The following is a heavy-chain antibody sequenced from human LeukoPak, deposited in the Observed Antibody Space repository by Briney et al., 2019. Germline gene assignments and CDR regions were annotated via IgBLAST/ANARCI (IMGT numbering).Heavy chain of an antibody. Sequence: GSPRLSCSGSWVTFRCSGMHLVRPASGKGLGLVCRIRSKANSYATAYAASVKGRFTISRDDSKNTAYLQMNSLKTEDTAVYYCTRSHYDILTGTDYWGQGTLVTVSS. CDR2: IRSKANSYAT. CDR1: WVTFRCSG. V-gene: IGHV3-73*01. J-gene: IGHJ4*02. CDR3: TRSHYDILTGTDY. D-gene: IGHD3-9*01.